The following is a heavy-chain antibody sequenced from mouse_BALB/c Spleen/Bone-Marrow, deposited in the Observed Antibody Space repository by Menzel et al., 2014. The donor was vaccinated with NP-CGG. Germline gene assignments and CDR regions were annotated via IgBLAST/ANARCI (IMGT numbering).Heavy chain of an antibody. V-gene: IGHV5-9-3*01. CDR1: GFTFSTYA. J-gene: IGHJ1*01. CDR3: SRLRMITTYFDV. D-gene: IGHD2-4*01. CDR2: ISSSGSYT. Sequence: EVQRVESGGGLAKPGGSLQLSCAASGFTFSTYAMSWVRQTPEKRLEWVATISSSGSYTYYPDSVKGRFTISRDNAKNTLFLQMSNLRSEDTAMFYCSRLRMITTYFDVWGAGTTVTVSS.